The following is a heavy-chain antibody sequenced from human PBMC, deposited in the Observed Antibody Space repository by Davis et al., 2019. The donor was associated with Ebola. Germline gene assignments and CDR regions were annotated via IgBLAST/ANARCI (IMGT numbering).Heavy chain of an antibody. D-gene: IGHD3-22*01. Sequence: PSETLSLTCTVSGGSISSGGYYWSWIRQHPGKGLEWTGYIYYSGSTYYNPSLKSRVTISVDTSKNQFSLKLSSVTAADTAVYYCARGVTYYDSSGYNYWGQGTLVTVSS. CDR1: GGSISSGGYY. CDR2: IYYSGST. CDR3: ARGVTYYDSSGYNY. V-gene: IGHV4-31*03. J-gene: IGHJ4*02.